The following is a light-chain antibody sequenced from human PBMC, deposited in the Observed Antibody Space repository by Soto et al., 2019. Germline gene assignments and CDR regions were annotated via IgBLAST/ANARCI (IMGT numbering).Light chain of an antibody. J-gene: IGKJ2*01. CDR3: QQYGSSPQT. Sequence: EIVLTQSPGTLSLSPGERATLSCRASQSVSRSYLAWYQQKPGQAPSLLIYAASSRATGIPDRFSGSGSGTDITLTISRLEPGDFAVYYCQQYGSSPQTFGQGTKVEIK. CDR1: QSVSRSY. CDR2: AAS. V-gene: IGKV3-20*01.